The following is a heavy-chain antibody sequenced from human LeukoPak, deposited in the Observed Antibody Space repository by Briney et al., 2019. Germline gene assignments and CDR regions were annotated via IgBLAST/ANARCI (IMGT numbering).Heavy chain of an antibody. D-gene: IGHD6-19*01. CDR1: GGSISSYY. CDR2: IYYSGTT. V-gene: IGHV4-59*08. J-gene: IGHJ4*02. CDR3: ARYRSRFDY. Sequence: PSETLSLTCTVSGGSISSYYWSWIRQPPGKGLEWIGYIYYSGTTNYNPSLKSRVTISVDTSKNQFSLKLSSVTAADTAVYFCARYRSRFDYWGQGTLVTVSS.